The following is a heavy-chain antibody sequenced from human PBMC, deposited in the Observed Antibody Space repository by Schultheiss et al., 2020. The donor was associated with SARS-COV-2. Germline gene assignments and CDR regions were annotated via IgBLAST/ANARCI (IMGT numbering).Heavy chain of an antibody. Sequence: SETLSLTCAVYGGSFSGYYWSWIRQPPGKGLEWIGSIYHSGSTNYNPSLKSRVTISVDTSKNQFSLRLSSVTAADTAVYYCARGTLYSWAEYFQHWGQGTLVTVSS. J-gene: IGHJ1*01. D-gene: IGHD2-21*01. CDR3: ARGTLYSWAEYFQH. CDR1: GGSFSGYY. CDR2: IYHSGST. V-gene: IGHV4-34*01.